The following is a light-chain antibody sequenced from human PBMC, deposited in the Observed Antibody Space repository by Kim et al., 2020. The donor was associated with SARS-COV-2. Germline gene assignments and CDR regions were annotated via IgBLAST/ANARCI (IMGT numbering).Light chain of an antibody. CDR3: QQYGSSLYT. CDR2: GAS. CDR1: QSVSSSY. V-gene: IGKV3-20*01. J-gene: IGKJ2*01. Sequence: ETVLTQSPGTLSLSRGERATLSCRASQSVSSSYVAWYQQKPGQPPRLLIYGASSRATGIPDRFSGSGSGTDFTLTISRLEPEDFAVYYCQQYGSSLYTFGQGTKLEIK.